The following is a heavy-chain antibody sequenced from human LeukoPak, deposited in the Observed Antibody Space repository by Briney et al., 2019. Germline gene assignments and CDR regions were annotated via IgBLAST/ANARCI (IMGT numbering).Heavy chain of an antibody. Sequence: SETLSLTCAVYGGSFSGYYWSWIRQPPGKGLEWIGEINHSGSTNYNPSLKSRVTISVDTSKNQFSLKLSSVTAADTAVYYCARRRAYQLLPPFDYWGQGTLATVSS. D-gene: IGHD2-2*01. CDR2: INHSGST. J-gene: IGHJ4*02. V-gene: IGHV4-34*01. CDR1: GGSFSGYY. CDR3: ARRRAYQLLPPFDY.